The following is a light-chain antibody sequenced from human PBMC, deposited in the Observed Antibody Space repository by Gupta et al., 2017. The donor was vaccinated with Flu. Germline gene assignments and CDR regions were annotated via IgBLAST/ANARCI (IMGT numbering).Light chain of an antibody. J-gene: IGLJ3*02. CDR3: CSYIGNYILV. CDR1: RSDVGASNH. V-gene: IGLV2-11*01. Sequence: QSALTQPRSVSGSPGQSVTISCTGTRSDVGASNHVSWYQHYPGKAPKLIIYDVTKRPSGVPDRFSASKFANTASLSISGIQAEDEADYYCCSYIGNYILVFGGWTKLTVL. CDR2: DVT.